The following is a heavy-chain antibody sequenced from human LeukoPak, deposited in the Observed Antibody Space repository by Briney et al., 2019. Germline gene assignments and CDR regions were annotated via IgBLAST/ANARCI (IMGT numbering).Heavy chain of an antibody. V-gene: IGHV1-69*13. CDR2: IIPIFGTA. CDR3: ARDHYGSGSYAPIDY. CDR1: GGTFSSYA. Sequence: SVKVSCNASGGTFSSYAISWVRQAPGQGLEWMGGIIPIFGTANYAQKFQGRVTITADESTSTAYMELSSLRSEDTAVYYCARDHYGSGSYAPIDYWGQGTLVTVSS. D-gene: IGHD3-10*01. J-gene: IGHJ4*02.